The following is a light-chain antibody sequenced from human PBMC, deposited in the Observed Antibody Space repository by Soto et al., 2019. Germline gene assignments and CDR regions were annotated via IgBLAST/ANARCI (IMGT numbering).Light chain of an antibody. CDR3: SSYTTSGTVV. CDR2: DVT. Sequence: QLVLTQPASVSGSPGQSITISCTGTSSDVGVYKYVSWYQQHPGTAPKLMIFDVTNRPSGVSNRFSGSKSGSTASLTISGLQAEDEADYYCSSYTTSGTVVFGGGTKLTVL. J-gene: IGLJ2*01. CDR1: SSDVGVYKY. V-gene: IGLV2-14*03.